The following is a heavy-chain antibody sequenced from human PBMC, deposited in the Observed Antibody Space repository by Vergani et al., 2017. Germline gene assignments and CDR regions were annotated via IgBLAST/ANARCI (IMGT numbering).Heavy chain of an antibody. Sequence: QVQLVESGGGVVQPGRSLRLSCAASGFTFSTYCLHWVRQAPGKGLEWVAVIWYDGSNKYYGDSVKGRFTISRDNSMDTLYLQMNGLRAEDTAVYYCARGARYCSSTSCPPTRRNYYYYMDVWGKGTTVTVSS. V-gene: IGHV3-33*01. CDR2: IWYDGSNK. CDR1: GFTFSTYC. CDR3: ARGARYCSSTSCPPTRRNYYYYMDV. D-gene: IGHD2-2*01. J-gene: IGHJ6*03.